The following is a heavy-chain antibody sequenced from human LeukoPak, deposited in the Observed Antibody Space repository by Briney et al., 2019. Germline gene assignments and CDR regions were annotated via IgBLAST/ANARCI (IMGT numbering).Heavy chain of an antibody. V-gene: IGHV4-34*01. J-gene: IGHJ4*02. Sequence: SETLSLTCAVYGRSLSGYYAHWVRQPPGKGLEWVGEINHTGRTNYNPSLKSRVTISVDTSKNRLSLKLSSVTAADTDEYCRARTRWDPNCSNGVCRLGEDYWGQGTLVTVSS. CDR1: GRSLSGYY. CDR2: INHTGRT. D-gene: IGHD2-8*01. CDR3: ARTRWDPNCSNGVCRLGEDY.